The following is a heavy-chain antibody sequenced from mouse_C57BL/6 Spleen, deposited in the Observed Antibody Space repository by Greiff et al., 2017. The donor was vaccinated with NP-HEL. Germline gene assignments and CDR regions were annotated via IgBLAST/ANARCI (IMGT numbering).Heavy chain of an antibody. CDR3: ARQDV. CDR2: ISSGGSYT. CDR1: GFTFSSYG. J-gene: IGHJ1*03. V-gene: IGHV5-6*01. Sequence: EVQLQESGGDLVKPGGSLKLSCAASGFTFSSYGMSWVRQTPDKRLEWVATISSGGSYTYYPDSVKGRFTISRDNAKNTLYLQMSSLKSEDTAMYYCARQDVWGTGTTVTVSS.